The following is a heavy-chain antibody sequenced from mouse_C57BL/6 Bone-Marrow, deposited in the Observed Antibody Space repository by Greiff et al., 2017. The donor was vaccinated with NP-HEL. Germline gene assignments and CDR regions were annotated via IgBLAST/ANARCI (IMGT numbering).Heavy chain of an antibody. CDR2: IDPETGGT. Sequence: VNLVESGAELVRPGASVTLSCKASGYTFTDYEMHWVKQTPVHGLEWIGAIDPETGGTAYNQKFKGKAILTADKSSSTAYMELRSLTSEDSAVYYCTRPLYYDYWGQGTTLTVSS. V-gene: IGHV1-15*01. J-gene: IGHJ2*01. CDR1: GYTFTDYE. CDR3: TRPLYYDY.